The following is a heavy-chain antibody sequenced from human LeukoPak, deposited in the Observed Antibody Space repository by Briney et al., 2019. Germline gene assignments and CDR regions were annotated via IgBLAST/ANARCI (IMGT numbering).Heavy chain of an antibody. J-gene: IGHJ1*01. V-gene: IGHV3-30-3*01. Sequence: GGSLRLSCAASGFTFRTYTMHWVRQAPGKGLEWVASISYDGYYKYYAESVKGPFIISRDNSKNTLYLQINSLRADDAAVYYCASAGAVTDSFVHRGQGTLVIVSS. CDR3: ASAGAVTDSFVH. CDR1: GFTFRTYT. D-gene: IGHD4-23*01. CDR2: ISYDGYYK.